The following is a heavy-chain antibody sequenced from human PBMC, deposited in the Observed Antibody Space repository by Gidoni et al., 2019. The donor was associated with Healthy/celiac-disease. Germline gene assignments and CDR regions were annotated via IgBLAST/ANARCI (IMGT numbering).Heavy chain of an antibody. CDR1: GFTVSSYW. Sequence: EVQLVESGGGWVQPGGSLRLACAASGFTVSSYWMSWVRQAPGKGLELVANLTQGGSVKYYVDSVKGRFTISRDNAKNSLYLQMNSLRAEDTAVYYCARDQVAAAGTWFDYWGQGTLVTVSS. D-gene: IGHD6-13*01. V-gene: IGHV3-7*01. CDR2: LTQGGSVK. J-gene: IGHJ4*02. CDR3: ARDQVAAAGTWFDY.